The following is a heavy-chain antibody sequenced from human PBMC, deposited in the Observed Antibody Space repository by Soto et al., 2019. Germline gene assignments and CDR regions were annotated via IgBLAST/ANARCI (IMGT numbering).Heavy chain of an antibody. Sequence: PSETLSLTCTVSGGSVSSGSYYWSWIRQPPGKGLEWIGYIYYSGSTNYNPSLKSRVTISVDRSKNQFSLKLSSVTAADTAVYYCARSSTSANYFDYWGQGTLVTVSS. CDR2: IYYSGST. CDR3: ARSSTSANYFDY. V-gene: IGHV4-61*01. J-gene: IGHJ4*02. D-gene: IGHD2-2*01. CDR1: GGSVSSGSYY.